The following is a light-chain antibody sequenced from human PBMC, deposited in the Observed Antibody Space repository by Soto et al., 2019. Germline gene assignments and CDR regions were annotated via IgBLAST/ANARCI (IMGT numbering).Light chain of an antibody. CDR1: QSVGSY. CDR3: QQRSNWPLT. CDR2: NAF. V-gene: IGKV3-11*01. Sequence: EIVLTQSPATLSLSPGERATLSCRASQSVGSYLAWYQQKPGQAPRLLIYNAFSRATGIPARFIGSGSGTDVTLTISSREPEDFAVYYCQQRSNWPLTFGGGTKVEIK. J-gene: IGKJ4*01.